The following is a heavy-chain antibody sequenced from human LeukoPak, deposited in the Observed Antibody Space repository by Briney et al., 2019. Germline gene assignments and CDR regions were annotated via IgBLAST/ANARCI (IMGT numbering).Heavy chain of an antibody. CDR2: IGPSGVIT. D-gene: IGHD6-19*01. V-gene: IGHV3-23*01. Sequence: GGSLRLSCAASGFTFSTHGMNWVRQAPGKGLEWVSGIGPSGVITYYADSVKGRFTISRDNYKSTVYLQMNSLRAEDTAVYYCAARPALPDSSGVLMDVWGKGTTVTISS. CDR3: AARPALPDSSGVLMDV. J-gene: IGHJ6*04. CDR1: GFTFSTHG.